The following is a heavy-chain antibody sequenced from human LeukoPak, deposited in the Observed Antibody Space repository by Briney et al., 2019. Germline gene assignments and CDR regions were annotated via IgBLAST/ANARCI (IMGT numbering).Heavy chain of an antibody. D-gene: IGHD3-3*01. Sequence: ETLSLTCAVYGGSFSGYYWTWVRQAPGKGLEWVGNKKGDGSEKYYVDSVKGRFTISRDNAKNSLYLQMNSLRAEDTAVYYCARDFRFLEDYWGQGTLVTVSS. CDR2: KKGDGSEK. J-gene: IGHJ4*02. V-gene: IGHV3-7*01. CDR3: ARDFRFLEDY. CDR1: GGSFSGYY.